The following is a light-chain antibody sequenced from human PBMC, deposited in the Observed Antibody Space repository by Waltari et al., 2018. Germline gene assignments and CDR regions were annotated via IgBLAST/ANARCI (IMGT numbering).Light chain of an antibody. CDR3: AAWDDSLSAYV. Sequence: QSALTQPRPVSGSPGQSVTIPCTGTSSDVGGYNSVSWYQQHPGKAPKLIIYDVSARPSGVPVRISGSKSGTSASLVITGLRSEDEADYYCAAWDDSLSAYVFGTGTKVTVL. CDR1: SSDVGGYNS. J-gene: IGLJ1*01. V-gene: IGLV2-11*01. CDR2: DVS.